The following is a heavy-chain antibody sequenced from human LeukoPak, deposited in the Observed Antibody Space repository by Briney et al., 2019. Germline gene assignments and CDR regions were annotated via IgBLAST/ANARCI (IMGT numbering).Heavy chain of an antibody. D-gene: IGHD2-2*02. CDR3: ARYTSTSCYNFDY. V-gene: IGHV4-4*07. CDR2: FYASGTT. Sequence: SETLSLTCTVSGGSIVSHYWNWIRQPAGRGLGWIGRFYASGTTNTSPSLKSRVTMSVDTSKNQFSLKLNSVTAADTAVYYCARYTSTSCYNFDYWGQGTLVTVSS. J-gene: IGHJ4*02. CDR1: GGSIVSHY.